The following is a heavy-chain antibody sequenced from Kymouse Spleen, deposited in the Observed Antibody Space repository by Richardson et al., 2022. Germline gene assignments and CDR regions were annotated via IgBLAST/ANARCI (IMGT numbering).Heavy chain of an antibody. CDR3: ARGEGAARGFDY. Sequence: QVQLQQWGAGLLKPSETLSLTCAVYGGSFSGYYWSWIRQPPGKGLEWIGEINHSGSTNYNPSLKSRVTISVDTSKNQFSLKLSSVTAADTAVYYCARGEGAARGFDYWGQGTLVTVSS. V-gene: IGHV4-34*01. CDR2: INHSGST. D-gene: IGHD6-6*01. J-gene: IGHJ4*02. CDR1: GGSFSGYY.